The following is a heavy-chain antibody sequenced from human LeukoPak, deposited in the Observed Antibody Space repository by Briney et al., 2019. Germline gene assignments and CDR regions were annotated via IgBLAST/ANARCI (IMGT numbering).Heavy chain of an antibody. D-gene: IGHD6-13*01. CDR1: GYSFSSYW. Sequence: GESLKISCKGSGYSFSSYWIGWVRQLPGKGLEWMGIIYPGDSDTRYSPSFQGQVTISADKSITTAYLQWSSLKASDTAMYYCARHGLGSSWCQDCWGQGTLVTVSS. V-gene: IGHV5-51*01. CDR2: IYPGDSDT. J-gene: IGHJ4*02. CDR3: ARHGLGSSWCQDC.